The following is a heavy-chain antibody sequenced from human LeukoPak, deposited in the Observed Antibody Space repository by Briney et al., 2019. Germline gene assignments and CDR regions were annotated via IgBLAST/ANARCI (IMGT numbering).Heavy chain of an antibody. CDR2: IYYSGST. Sequence: ASQTLSLTCAVSGGSISSGDYYWSWIRQPPGKGLEWIGYIYYSGSTYYNPSLKSRVTISVDTSKNQFSLKLSSVTAADTAAYYCARGKPYGDYVGNFDYWGQGTLVTVSS. J-gene: IGHJ4*02. CDR1: GGSISSGDYY. V-gene: IGHV4-30-4*01. D-gene: IGHD4-17*01. CDR3: ARGKPYGDYVGNFDY.